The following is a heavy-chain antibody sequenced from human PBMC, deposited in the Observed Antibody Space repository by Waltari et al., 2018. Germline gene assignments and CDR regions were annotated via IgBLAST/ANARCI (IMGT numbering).Heavy chain of an antibody. CDR1: GFIFSDYE. CDR2: INPSGYV. Sequence: EIQLVESGGGLVQPGGSLRLSCEVSGFIFSDYEMNWVRQAPGNGLEWVSFINPSGYVIYAESVKGRFTISRDNSKSSLFLQMNSLRGEDTAVYFCARGRVGDGDCLDSWGQGTLVTVSS. D-gene: IGHD2-21*02. J-gene: IGHJ5*01. CDR3: ARGRVGDGDCLDS. V-gene: IGHV3-48*03.